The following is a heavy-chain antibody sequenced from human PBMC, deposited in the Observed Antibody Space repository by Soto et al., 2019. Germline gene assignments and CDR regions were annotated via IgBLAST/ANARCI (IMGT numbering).Heavy chain of an antibody. CDR1: GYIFTSYD. V-gene: IGHV1-8*01. Sequence: DSGKVYCKTSGYIFTSYDINWVRQATGQGPEWMGWMSPRNGNTGYAQNFQGRVTLTRDTSISTAYMELSSLGSEDTAVYYCARGVDAGLDYWGQGTQVTVSS. J-gene: IGHJ4*02. D-gene: IGHD2-15*01. CDR2: MSPRNGNT. CDR3: ARGVDAGLDY.